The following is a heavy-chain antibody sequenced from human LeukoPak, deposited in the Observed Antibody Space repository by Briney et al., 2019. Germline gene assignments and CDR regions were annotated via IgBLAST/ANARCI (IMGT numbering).Heavy chain of an antibody. J-gene: IGHJ4*02. CDR3: AKDALRLGELSLIDY. CDR2: ISGSGGST. CDR1: GFTFSSYA. Sequence: PGGSLRLSCAASGFTFSSYAMSWVRQAPGKGLGWVSAISGSGGSTYYADSVKGRFTISRDNSKNTLYLQMNSLRAEDTAVYYCAKDALRLGELSLIDYWGQGTLVTVSS. V-gene: IGHV3-23*01. D-gene: IGHD3-16*02.